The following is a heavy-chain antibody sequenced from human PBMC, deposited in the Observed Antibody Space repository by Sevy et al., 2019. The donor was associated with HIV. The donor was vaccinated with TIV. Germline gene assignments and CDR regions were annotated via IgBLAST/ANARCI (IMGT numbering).Heavy chain of an antibody. V-gene: IGHV3-30*14. J-gene: IGHJ4*02. CDR2: ISYDGVIK. CDR3: AREAGYSTGWSPGNY. CDR1: GFTFSSHA. D-gene: IGHD6-19*01. Sequence: GESLKISCAASGFTFSSHAMHWVRQAPGKGLEWVALISYDGVIKYYAESVKGRFTISRDNSKNTLYLQMNSLRADDTAVYYCAREAGYSTGWSPGNYWGQGTLVTLSS.